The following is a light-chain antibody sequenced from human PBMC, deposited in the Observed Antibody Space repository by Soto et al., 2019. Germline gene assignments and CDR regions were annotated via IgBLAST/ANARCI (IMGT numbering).Light chain of an antibody. CDR2: AAS. CDR3: QQYVTSPSIT. J-gene: IGKJ5*01. CDR1: ESIGDY. V-gene: IGKV3-20*01. Sequence: EIVLTQSPGALSLSPGDRATLSCWASESIGDYLAWYQQRPGQAPRLLIYAASRRASGTPHRFSGSGSERAFTLAISGLEPADFGVYYCQQYVTSPSITFGQGTRRRL.